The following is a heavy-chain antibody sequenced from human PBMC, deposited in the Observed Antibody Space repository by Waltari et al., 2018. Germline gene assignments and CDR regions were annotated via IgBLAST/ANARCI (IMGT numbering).Heavy chain of an antibody. Sequence: QVQLVESGGGVVQPGRSLRLSCAASGFTFSSYAMHWVRQAPGKGLEWVAVISYDGSYKYYADSVKGRFTISRDNSKNTLYLQMNSLRAEDTAVYYCARVPEDFWSGLDYWGQGTLVTVSS. CDR1: GFTFSSYA. J-gene: IGHJ4*02. CDR2: ISYDGSYK. CDR3: ARVPEDFWSGLDY. V-gene: IGHV3-30-3*01. D-gene: IGHD3-3*01.